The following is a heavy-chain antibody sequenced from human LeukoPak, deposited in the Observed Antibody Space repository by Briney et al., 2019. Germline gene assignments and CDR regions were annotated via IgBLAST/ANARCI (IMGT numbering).Heavy chain of an antibody. J-gene: IGHJ5*02. CDR1: GFTFDSYA. CDR2: ISGSGEST. V-gene: IGHV3-23*01. CDR3: AKGGSFRSHYFPANWFDP. D-gene: IGHD3-16*02. Sequence: PGGSLRLSCAASGFTFDSYAMTWVRQAPGKGLEWVSGISGSGESTYDADSVKGRFTISRDNSKNTLYLQMNSLRADDTAVYYCAKGGSFRSHYFPANWFDPWGQGTLVTVSS.